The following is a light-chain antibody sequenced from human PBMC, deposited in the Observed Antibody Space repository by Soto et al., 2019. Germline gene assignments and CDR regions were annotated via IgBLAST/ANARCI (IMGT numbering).Light chain of an antibody. CDR3: QQYGSSPIT. J-gene: IGKJ3*01. CDR1: QSVSTN. V-gene: IGKV3-20*01. CDR2: GAS. Sequence: EILMTQSPGTLSLSPGERATLSCRASQSVSTNLAWYQQIPGQAPRLLIYGASTRATGIPARFSGSGSGTDFTLTISRLEPEDFAVYYCQQYGSSPITFGPGTKVDIK.